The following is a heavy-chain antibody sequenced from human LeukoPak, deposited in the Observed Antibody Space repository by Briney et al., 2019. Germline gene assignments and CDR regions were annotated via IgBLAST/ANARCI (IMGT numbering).Heavy chain of an antibody. CDR2: IYYSGST. CDR1: GGPLSRYY. CDR3: ARDFASIAAAGTNAFDI. Sequence: SETLSLTCTLSGGPLSRYYWSWLRQPPRKGLEWIGYIYYSGSTNYNPSLKSRVTISVDRSKNQFSLKLSSVTAADTAVYYCARDFASIAAAGTNAFDIWGQGTMVTVSS. D-gene: IGHD6-13*01. J-gene: IGHJ3*02. V-gene: IGHV4-59*01.